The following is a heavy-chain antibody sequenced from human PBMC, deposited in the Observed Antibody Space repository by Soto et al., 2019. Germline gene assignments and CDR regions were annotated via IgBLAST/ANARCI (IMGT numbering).Heavy chain of an antibody. CDR2: IYYSGNT. CDR3: ARREGIAVAGAYDS. D-gene: IGHD6-13*01. J-gene: IGHJ5*01. V-gene: IGHV4-39*01. Sequence: QLQLQESGPGLVKSSETLSLTCAVSGVSISSSNYYWTWIRQPPGKGLEWIGTIYYSGNTYYNPSLKSRVTISVDTSKNQFSLRLTSVTAADTAVYYCARREGIAVAGAYDSWGQGTLVTVYS. CDR1: GVSISSSNYY.